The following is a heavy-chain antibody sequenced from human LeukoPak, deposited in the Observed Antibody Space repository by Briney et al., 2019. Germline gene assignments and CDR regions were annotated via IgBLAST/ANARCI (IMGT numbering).Heavy chain of an antibody. D-gene: IGHD2/OR15-2a*01. V-gene: IGHV1-8*03. CDR1: GYTFTTYD. CDR2: MNPSSGNT. CDR3: ARGRPATTTVTTFFYYYMDV. Sequence: GASVKVSCKASGYTFTTYDINWVRQAPGQGLEWMGWMNPSSGNTGYAQKFQDRVTITRDTSISTAYMELNSLISEDTAVYYCARGRPATTTVTTFFYYYMDVWGRGTTVTVS. J-gene: IGHJ6*03.